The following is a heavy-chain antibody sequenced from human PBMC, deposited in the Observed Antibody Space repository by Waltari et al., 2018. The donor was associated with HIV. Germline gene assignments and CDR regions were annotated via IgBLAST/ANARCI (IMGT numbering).Heavy chain of an antibody. V-gene: IGHV1-8*01. Sequence: QVQLVQSGAEVKKPGASVKVSCKASGYTFTSYDINWGRQATGQGLEWMGWMNPNIGNTGYPQKFQGRVTMTRNTSISTAYMELSSLRSEDTAVYYCARGRVQVRGAMYYFDYWGQGTLVTVSS. D-gene: IGHD3-10*01. J-gene: IGHJ4*02. CDR2: MNPNIGNT. CDR1: GYTFTSYD. CDR3: ARGRVQVRGAMYYFDY.